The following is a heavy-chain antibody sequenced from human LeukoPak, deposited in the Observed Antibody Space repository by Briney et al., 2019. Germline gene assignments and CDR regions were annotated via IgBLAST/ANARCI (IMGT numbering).Heavy chain of an antibody. CDR3: AKDISPDYGVHPPYFDY. D-gene: IGHD4-17*01. J-gene: IGHJ4*02. CDR2: FSWNSGSI. CDR1: GFTFDDYA. V-gene: IGHV3-9*03. Sequence: PGGSLRLSCAASGFTFDDYAMHWVRQVPGKGLEWVSGFSWNSGSIGYADSVKGRFTISRDNAKNSLYLQMNSLRAEDMALYYCAKDISPDYGVHPPYFDYWGQGTLVTVSS.